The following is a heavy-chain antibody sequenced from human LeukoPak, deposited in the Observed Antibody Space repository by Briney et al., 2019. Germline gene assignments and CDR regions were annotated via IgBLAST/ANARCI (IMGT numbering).Heavy chain of an antibody. CDR1: GGSINSYY. CDR2: ISYSGST. J-gene: IGHJ4*02. D-gene: IGHD1-7*01. V-gene: IGHV4-59*01. Sequence: KPSQTLSLTCTVSGGSINSYYWSWIWQPPGHGLEWFGYISYSGSTSYNPSPKSRVTISVYTSKNQFSLKLSSVTAADTAVYYCARVTETIFDYWGQGTLVTVSS. CDR3: ARVTETIFDY.